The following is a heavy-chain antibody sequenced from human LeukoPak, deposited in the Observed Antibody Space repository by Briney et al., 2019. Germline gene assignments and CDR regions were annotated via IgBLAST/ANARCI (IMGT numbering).Heavy chain of an antibody. V-gene: IGHV3-7*03. D-gene: IGHD3-3*01. CDR2: IKEDGSEI. CDR1: GFTFSNYW. Sequence: GGSLRLSCVASGFTFSNYWMHWVRQAPGKGLEWVANIKEDGSEIYYVDSVKGRFSTSRDNAKNSLFLQMNNLRAEDAAVYYCARALSAWGQGTLVTVSS. CDR3: ARALSA. J-gene: IGHJ4*02.